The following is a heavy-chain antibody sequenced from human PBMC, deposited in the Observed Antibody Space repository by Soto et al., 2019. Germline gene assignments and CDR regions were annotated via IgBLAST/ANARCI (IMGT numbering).Heavy chain of an antibody. CDR1: GFTFSSYG. V-gene: IGHV3-30*18. CDR3: AKDSYYYDSSCPPPMLDY. CDR2: ISYDGSNK. Sequence: QVQLVESGGGVVQPGRSLRLSCAACGFTFSSYGMHWVRQAPGKGLEWVAVISYDGSNKYYSDSVKGRFTISRDNSKNTLYLQMNSLRAEDTAVYYCAKDSYYYDSSCPPPMLDYWGQGTLVTVSS. D-gene: IGHD3-22*01. J-gene: IGHJ4*02.